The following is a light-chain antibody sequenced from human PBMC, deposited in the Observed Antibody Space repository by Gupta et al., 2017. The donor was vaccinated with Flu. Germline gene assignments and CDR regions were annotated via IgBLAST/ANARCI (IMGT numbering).Light chain of an antibody. J-gene: IGLJ2*01. Sequence: VTISCTGTSSDVGGYNYVSWYQQHPGKAPKLMICEVSKRPSGVPDRFSGSKSGNTASLTVSGLQAEDEADYYCSSYAGSNNYVVFGGGTKLTVL. V-gene: IGLV2-8*01. CDR2: EVS. CDR1: SSDVGGYNY. CDR3: SSYAGSNNYVV.